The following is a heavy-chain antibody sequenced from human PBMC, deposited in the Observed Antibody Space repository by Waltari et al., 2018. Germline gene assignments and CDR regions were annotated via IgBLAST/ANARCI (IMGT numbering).Heavy chain of an antibody. CDR2: IYWDDDK. J-gene: IGHJ5*02. CDR3: AHFGEFLGGGVWFDP. D-gene: IGHD3-10*01. CDR1: VFSLITRGVG. Sequence: QITLKESGHTLVKPTQTLTLTCTISVFSLITRGVGVGCIRQPPGKALEWHALIYWDDDKRYNPTLKSRLTITKDTSKNQVVLTMTNMDPVDTATYYCAHFGEFLGGGVWFDPWGQGTLVTVSS. V-gene: IGHV2-5*02.